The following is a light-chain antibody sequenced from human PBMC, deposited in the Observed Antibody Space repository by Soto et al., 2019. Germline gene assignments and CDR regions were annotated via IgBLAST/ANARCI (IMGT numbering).Light chain of an antibody. V-gene: IGLV1-44*01. CDR3: ATWDGSLSAYV. Sequence: QSVLTQSPSAPGTPGQGVTISCSGSSSNIGSNTVDWYQQFPGTAPKLLIYSNIKRPSGVPDRFSGSKSVTSASLAIRGLQSEDEADYFCATWDGSLSAYVFGTGTKLTVL. CDR1: SSNIGSNT. J-gene: IGLJ1*01. CDR2: SNI.